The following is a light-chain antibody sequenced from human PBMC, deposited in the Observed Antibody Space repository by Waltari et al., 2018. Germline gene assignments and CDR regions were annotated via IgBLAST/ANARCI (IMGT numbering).Light chain of an antibody. CDR2: GAS. V-gene: IGKV1-39*01. Sequence: DIQMTQSPSSLSASVGEKVTITCRASQSFREYLNWYQQKPGKAPKLLIYGASSLQSGVPSRFSGSGSGTDFTRSITSLQPEDSATYYCQQSYTFGGGTKVEIK. CDR3: QQSYT. J-gene: IGKJ4*01. CDR1: QSFREY.